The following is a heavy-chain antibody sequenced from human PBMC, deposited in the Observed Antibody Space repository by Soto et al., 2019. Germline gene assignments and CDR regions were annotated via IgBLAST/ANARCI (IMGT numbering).Heavy chain of an antibody. CDR3: AREGIVLVPAAILAP. D-gene: IGHD2-2*01. V-gene: IGHV1-69*01. Sequence: VYQSNRQGLEWMGGIIPIFGTANYAQKFQGRVTITADESTSTAYMELSSLRSEDTAVYYCAREGIVLVPAAILAPRVHGIPVTVSS. CDR2: IIPIFGTA. J-gene: IGHJ4*01.